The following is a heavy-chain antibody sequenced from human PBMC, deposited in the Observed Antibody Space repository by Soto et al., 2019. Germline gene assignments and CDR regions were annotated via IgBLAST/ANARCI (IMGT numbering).Heavy chain of an antibody. D-gene: IGHD2-21*02. CDR2: IYYSGRT. J-gene: IGHJ4*02. V-gene: IGHV4-39*01. CDR1: GESISSSSYY. Sequence: SETLSLTCIVSGESISSSSYYWGWIRQPPGKGLEWIGSIYYSGRTYYNPSFKSRVTISIDTSKNQFSLKLSSVTATDTAVYYCARQRTTVVTQAFFDHWGQGALVTVSS. CDR3: ARQRTTVVTQAFFDH.